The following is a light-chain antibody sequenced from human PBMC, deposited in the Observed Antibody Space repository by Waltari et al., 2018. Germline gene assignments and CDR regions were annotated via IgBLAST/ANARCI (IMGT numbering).Light chain of an antibody. V-gene: IGLV2-14*01. J-gene: IGLJ1*01. CDR1: SSDVGGYNY. CDR3: SSYTSSSTLYV. CDR2: EVR. Sequence: QSALTQPASVSGSPGQSITISCTGTSSDVGGYNYVSWYQQHPGKAPKLMSYEVRNRPSGVAKRFSGSKSGNTASLTISGLQAEDEADYYCSSYTSSSTLYVFGTGTRVTVL.